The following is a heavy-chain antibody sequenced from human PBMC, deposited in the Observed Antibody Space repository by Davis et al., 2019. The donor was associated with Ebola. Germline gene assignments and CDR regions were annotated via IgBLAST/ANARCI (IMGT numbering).Heavy chain of an antibody. CDR3: ARELIVIMAAAGTGAGDYYYYGMDV. D-gene: IGHD6-13*01. J-gene: IGHJ6*02. CDR1: GYSFTGYY. CDR2: INPNSGGT. V-gene: IGHV1-2*06. Sequence: ASVKVSCKASGYSFTGYYMHWVRQAPGQGLEWMGRINPNSGGTNYAQKFQGRVTMTRDTSISTAYMELSRLRSEDTAVYYCARELIVIMAAAGTGAGDYYYYGMDVWGQGTTVTVSS.